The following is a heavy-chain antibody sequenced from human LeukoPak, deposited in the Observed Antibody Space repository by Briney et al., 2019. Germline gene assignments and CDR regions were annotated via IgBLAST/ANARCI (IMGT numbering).Heavy chain of an antibody. J-gene: IGHJ4*02. CDR2: ISSSSSYI. CDR3: ARDQDSSSGVGATGFDY. V-gene: IGHV3-21*01. CDR1: GFTFSSYS. D-gene: IGHD1-26*01. Sequence: PGGSLRLSCAASGFTFSSYSMNWVRQAPGKGLEWVSSISSSSSYIYYADSVKGRFTISRDNAKNSLYLQMNSLRAEDTAVYYCARDQDSSSGVGATGFDYWGQGTLVTVSS.